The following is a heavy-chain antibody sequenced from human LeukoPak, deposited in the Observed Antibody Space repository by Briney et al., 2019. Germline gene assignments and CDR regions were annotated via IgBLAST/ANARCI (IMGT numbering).Heavy chain of an antibody. J-gene: IGHJ6*03. CDR3: ARDSVTAYPPYYYYYMDV. Sequence: PGGSLRLSCAASGFTFSSYSMNWVRQAPGKGLEWVSSISSSSTIYYADSVKGRFTISRDNAKNSLYLQMNSLRAEDTAVYYCARDSVTAYPPYYYYYMDVWGKGTTVTVSS. CDR2: ISSSSTI. V-gene: IGHV3-69-1*01. CDR1: GFTFSSYS. D-gene: IGHD2-21*01.